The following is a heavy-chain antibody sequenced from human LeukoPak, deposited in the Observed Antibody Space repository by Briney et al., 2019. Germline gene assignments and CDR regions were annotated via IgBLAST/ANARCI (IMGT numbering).Heavy chain of an antibody. CDR1: GFTFSSFG. CDR3: AKDQRRGVSSFDS. Sequence: GGSLRLSCEASGFTFSSFGMNWVRQAPGKGLDWVAVISYHGSNKYYADAVKGQFTISRDNSKNTVYLQMDSLRAEDTAVYYCAKDQRRGVSSFDSWGQGALVTVFS. D-gene: IGHD3-10*01. V-gene: IGHV3-30*18. CDR2: ISYHGSNK. J-gene: IGHJ4*02.